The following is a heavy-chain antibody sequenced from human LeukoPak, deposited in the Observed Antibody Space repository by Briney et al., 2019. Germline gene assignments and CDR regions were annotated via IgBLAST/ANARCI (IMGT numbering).Heavy chain of an antibody. CDR3: ARGSPRGVVVPAAIDDAFDI. CDR1: GFTFSSYG. J-gene: IGHJ3*02. CDR2: IWYDGSNK. V-gene: IGHV3-33*01. Sequence: PGRSLRLSCAASGFTFSSYGMHWVRQAPGTGLEGVAVIWYDGSNKYYADSVKGRFTISRDNSKNTLYLQMNSLRAEDTAVYYCARGSPRGVVVPAAIDDAFDIWGQGTMVTVSS. D-gene: IGHD2-2*02.